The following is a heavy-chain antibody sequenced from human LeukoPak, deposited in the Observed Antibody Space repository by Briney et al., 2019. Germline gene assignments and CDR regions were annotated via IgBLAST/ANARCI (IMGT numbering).Heavy chain of an antibody. D-gene: IGHD3-22*01. CDR2: IYYSGST. J-gene: IGHJ5*02. CDR1: GGSISSSY. Sequence: SETLSLTCTVSGGSISSSYWSWIRQPPGRGLEWIGSIYYSGSTNYNPSLKSRVTISLDTSKNQFSLKLTSVTAADTAVYYCARGYDYDSSGYSTGYLNWFDPWGQGTLVTVCS. CDR3: ARGYDYDSSGYSTGYLNWFDP. V-gene: IGHV4-59*01.